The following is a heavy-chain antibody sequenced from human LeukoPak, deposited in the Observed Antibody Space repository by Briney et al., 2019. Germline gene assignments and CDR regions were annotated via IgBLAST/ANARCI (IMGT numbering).Heavy chain of an antibody. Sequence: SGTLSLTCTVSGDSINSLDLWSWVRQPPGKGLEWIGEINHSGSTNYNPSLKSRVTISVDTSKNQFSLKLSSVTAADTAVYYCARGVRITIFGVVTPMDVWGQGTTVTVSS. CDR1: GDSINSLDL. CDR2: INHSGST. J-gene: IGHJ6*02. V-gene: IGHV4-4*02. D-gene: IGHD3-3*01. CDR3: ARGVRITIFGVVTPMDV.